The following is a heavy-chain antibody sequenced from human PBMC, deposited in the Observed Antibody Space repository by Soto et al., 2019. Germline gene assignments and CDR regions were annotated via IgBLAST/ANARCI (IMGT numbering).Heavy chain of an antibody. CDR3: AGLSGSGSYYRRPFDY. Sequence: GGSLRLSCAASGFTDSSNYMSSVRQAPGKGLEWVSVIYSGGSTYYADSVKGRFTISRDNSKNTLYLQMNSLRAEDTAVYYCAGLSGSGSYYRRPFDYWGQGTLVTVSS. CDR2: IYSGGST. CDR1: GFTDSSNY. J-gene: IGHJ4*02. D-gene: IGHD3-10*01. V-gene: IGHV3-66*04.